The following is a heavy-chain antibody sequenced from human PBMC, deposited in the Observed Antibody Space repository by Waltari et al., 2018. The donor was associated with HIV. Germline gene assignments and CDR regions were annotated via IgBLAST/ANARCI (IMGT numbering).Heavy chain of an antibody. J-gene: IGHJ6*02. Sequence: FSDYAMNWVRQAPGKGLEWISYISSSNSNIKYADSVKGRFTISRDNTKSSLDLHMNNLRDEDTAVYYCARDTLNLYFGLDVWGQGTTVTVSS. CDR2: ISSSNSNI. CDR3: ARDTLNLYFGLDV. CDR1: FSDYA. V-gene: IGHV3-48*02.